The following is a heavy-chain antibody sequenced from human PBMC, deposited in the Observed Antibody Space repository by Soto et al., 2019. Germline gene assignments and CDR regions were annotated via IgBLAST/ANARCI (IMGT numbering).Heavy chain of an antibody. J-gene: IGHJ6*02. CDR2: INPNSGGT. CDR3: ARVDLVQLKYYYYGMDV. Sequence: ASVKGSCKASGYTFTGYYMQWVRQAPGQGLELMGWINPNSGGTNYAQKFQGRVTMTRDTSISTAYMELSRLRSDDTAVYYCARVDLVQLKYYYYGMDVWGQGTTVTVSS. V-gene: IGHV1-2*02. D-gene: IGHD6-6*01. CDR1: GYTFTGYY.